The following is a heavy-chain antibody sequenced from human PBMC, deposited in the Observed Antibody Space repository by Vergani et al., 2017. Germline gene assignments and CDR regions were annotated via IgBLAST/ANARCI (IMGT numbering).Heavy chain of an antibody. Sequence: EVQLVESGGGLVQPGRSLRLSCAASGFTFDDYAMHWVRQAPGKGLEWVSVIYSGGSTYYADSVKGRFTISRDNSKNTLYLQMNSLRAEDTAVYYCARASGYSSSWFDYWGQGTLVTVSS. CDR1: GFTFDDYA. CDR2: IYSGGST. CDR3: ARASGYSSSWFDY. V-gene: IGHV3-66*01. J-gene: IGHJ4*02. D-gene: IGHD6-13*01.